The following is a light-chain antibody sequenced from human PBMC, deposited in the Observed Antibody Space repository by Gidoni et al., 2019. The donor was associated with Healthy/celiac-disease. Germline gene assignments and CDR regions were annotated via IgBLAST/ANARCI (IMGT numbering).Light chain of an antibody. CDR1: SSDVGGYNY. V-gene: IGLV2-14*03. Sequence: QSALTQPASVSGSPGQSNPISCTGTSSDVGGYNYVSWYQQHPGKAPKLMIYDVSNRPSGVSNRFSGSKSGNTASLTISGLQAEDEADYYCSSYTSSSTLNWVFGGGTKLTVL. CDR3: SSYTSSSTLNWV. CDR2: DVS. J-gene: IGLJ3*02.